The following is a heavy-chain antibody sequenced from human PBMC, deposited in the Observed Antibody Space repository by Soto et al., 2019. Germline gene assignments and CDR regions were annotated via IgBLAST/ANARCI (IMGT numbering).Heavy chain of an antibody. V-gene: IGHV4-59*02. D-gene: IGHD3-3*01. J-gene: IGHJ4*02. CDR2: TSYSGNT. Sequence: QVQLQESGPGLLKPSETLSLTCTISGGSVSTYYWSWIRQPPGKELEWIGLTSYSGNTNYNPSLKSRVAIAVDTSKNQFSLTLSSVTAADTGVYYCTRDGVGPFDYWGQGTLVTVSS. CDR1: GGSVSTYY. CDR3: TRDGVGPFDY.